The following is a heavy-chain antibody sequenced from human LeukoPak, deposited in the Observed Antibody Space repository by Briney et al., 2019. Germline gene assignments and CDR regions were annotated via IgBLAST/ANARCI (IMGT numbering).Heavy chain of an antibody. CDR1: GASISNYY. D-gene: IGHD4-17*01. Sequence: SETLSLTCTVSGASISNYYWSWIRQTPEKGLEWTGHIHSSGGSSYYPSLKSRLTLSIDTSRNQLSLKLPSVTAADTAVYYCARDLVTVTKGFDIWGQGTMVSVSS. J-gene: IGHJ3*02. CDR3: ARDLVTVTKGFDI. V-gene: IGHV4-4*09. CDR2: IHSSGGS.